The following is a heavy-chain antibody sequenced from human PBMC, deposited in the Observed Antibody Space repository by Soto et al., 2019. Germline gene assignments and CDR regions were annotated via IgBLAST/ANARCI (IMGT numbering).Heavy chain of an antibody. J-gene: IGHJ4*02. CDR3: AKNWWHIDY. V-gene: IGHV3-30*18. CDR2: ISYDGSNK. Sequence: QGQLVESGGGVVQPGRSLRLCCAASGFTFSSYGMHWVRQAPGKGLEWVAVISYDGSNKYYADSVKGRFTISRDNSKNTLYLHMNSLRAEDTAVYYCAKNWWHIDYWGQGTLVTVSS. CDR1: GFTFSSYG. D-gene: IGHD2-8*02.